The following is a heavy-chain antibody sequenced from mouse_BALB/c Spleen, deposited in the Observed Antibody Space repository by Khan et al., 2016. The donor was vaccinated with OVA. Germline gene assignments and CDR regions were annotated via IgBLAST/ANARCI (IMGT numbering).Heavy chain of an antibody. Sequence: EVELVESGGGLVQPGGSRKLSCAASGFTFSDYGMAWVRQAPGKGPEWVAFISNLAYSIYYADTVTGRFTISRENAKNTLYLERSSQRAEDTAMCYCARLYYGSSGAYWGQGTLVTVSA. CDR3: ARLYYGSSGAY. CDR2: ISNLAYSI. CDR1: GFTFSDYG. J-gene: IGHJ3*01. D-gene: IGHD1-1*01. V-gene: IGHV5-15*02.